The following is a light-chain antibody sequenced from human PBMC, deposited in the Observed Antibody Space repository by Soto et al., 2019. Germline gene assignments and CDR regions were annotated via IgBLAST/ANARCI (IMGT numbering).Light chain of an antibody. J-gene: IGKJ4*01. Sequence: ELGMTQSQATLSVSPGERATLSCRALQSVNIYLAWYPQKPGQAPRLLLVGASYRATAIPARFSGSGSGTGGNLTISSLQSEDFAVYFYQQYDDWVRLTFGGGTKVEIK. CDR1: QSVNIY. CDR2: GAS. V-gene: IGKV3D-15*01. CDR3: QQYDDWVRLT.